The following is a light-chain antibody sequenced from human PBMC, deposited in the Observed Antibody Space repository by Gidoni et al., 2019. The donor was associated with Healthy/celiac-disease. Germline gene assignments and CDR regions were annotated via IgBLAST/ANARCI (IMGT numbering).Light chain of an antibody. Sequence: EVVFTQSPLSLPVTLGQPASISCRSRQSLLYSDGNTYLNWFHQRPGQSPRRLIYGVSNRDSGAPDRFTGSGSGSDFTLKISRVEADDVGIYYCMQGTHWPPTFGQGTRVEIK. J-gene: IGKJ1*01. CDR1: QSLLYSDGNTY. CDR3: MQGTHWPPT. V-gene: IGKV2-30*01. CDR2: GVS.